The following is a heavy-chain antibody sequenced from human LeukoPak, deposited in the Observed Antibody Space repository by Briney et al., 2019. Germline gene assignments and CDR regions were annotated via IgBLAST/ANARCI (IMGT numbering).Heavy chain of an antibody. D-gene: IGHD2-2*01. V-gene: IGHV4-34*01. J-gene: IGHJ4*02. CDR2: STHTGST. Sequence: SETLSLTCAVYGGSFSGHYWTWIRQAPGKGLEWIGESTHTGSTNYNPSPNSRVTISVDTPTNQFSLKLTSVSAADTAVYHWAGGRTGAAALDFWGPGTLVTVSS. CDR3: AGGRTGAAALDF. CDR1: GGSFSGHY.